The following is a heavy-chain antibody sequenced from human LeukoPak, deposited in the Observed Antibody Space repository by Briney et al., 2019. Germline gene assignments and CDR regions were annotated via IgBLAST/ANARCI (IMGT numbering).Heavy chain of an antibody. D-gene: IGHD3-3*01. J-gene: IGHJ6*03. V-gene: IGHV3-74*01. CDR2: INSDGSNT. CDR3: ARGGFGHNMDV. Sequence: PGGSLRLSCVASEFTFSNYWLHWVRQAPGKGPVWVSRINSDGSNTIYADSVKGRFTISRDNAKSTVYLQMNSLRVEDTAIYYCARGGFGHNMDVWGKGTTVTVSS. CDR1: EFTFSNYW.